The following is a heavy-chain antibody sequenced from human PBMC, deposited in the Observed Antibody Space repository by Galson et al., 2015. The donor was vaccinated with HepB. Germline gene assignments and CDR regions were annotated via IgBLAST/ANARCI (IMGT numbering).Heavy chain of an antibody. CDR1: GYTFTSYD. J-gene: IGHJ4*02. Sequence: SVKVSCKASGYTFTSYDIGWVRQAPGQGLEWMGWISVYNGNTNYAQKLQGRVTITTDTSTSTAYMDLRSLRSDDTAVYYCVRGVDYWGQGTLVTVSS. CDR2: ISVYNGNT. CDR3: VRGVDY. V-gene: IGHV1-18*01.